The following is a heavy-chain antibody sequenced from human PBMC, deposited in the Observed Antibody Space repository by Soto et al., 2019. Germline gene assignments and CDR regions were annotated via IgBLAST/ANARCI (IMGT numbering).Heavy chain of an antibody. CDR3: ARAFKVLLWFGAMDV. D-gene: IGHD3-10*01. CDR2: ISSSGSTI. CDR1: GFTFSSYE. V-gene: IGHV3-48*03. J-gene: IGHJ6*02. Sequence: GGSLRLSCAASGFTFSSYEMNWVRQAPGKGLEWVSYISSSGSTIYYADSVRGRFTIPRDNAKNSLYLQMNSLRAEDTAVYYCARAFKVLLWFGAMDVWGQGTTVTVSS.